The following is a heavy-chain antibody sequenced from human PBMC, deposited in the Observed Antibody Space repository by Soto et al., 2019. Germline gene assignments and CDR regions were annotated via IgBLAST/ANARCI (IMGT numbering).Heavy chain of an antibody. CDR2: ISYDGSNK. D-gene: IGHD6-6*01. Sequence: GGSLRLSCAASGFTFSSYGMHWVRQAPGKGLEWVAVISYDGSNKYYADSVKGRFTISRDNSKNTLYLQMNSLRAEETAVYYCAKSELAARLRVYYYYMDVWGKGTTVTVSS. V-gene: IGHV3-30*18. CDR3: AKSELAARLRVYYYYMDV. J-gene: IGHJ6*03. CDR1: GFTFSSYG.